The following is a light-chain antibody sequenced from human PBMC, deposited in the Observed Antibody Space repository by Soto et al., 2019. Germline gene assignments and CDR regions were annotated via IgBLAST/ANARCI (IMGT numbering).Light chain of an antibody. J-gene: IGKJ1*01. Sequence: EIVMTHSPATLSVSPGERATLSCRAGQSVSSNLAWYQQKPGQAPRLLIYGASTRATGTPVRFSGSGSGTEFTLTISSLQSEDFAVYYCQQYNNWPPWTFGRGTKVEIK. V-gene: IGKV3-15*01. CDR1: QSVSSN. CDR2: GAS. CDR3: QQYNNWPPWT.